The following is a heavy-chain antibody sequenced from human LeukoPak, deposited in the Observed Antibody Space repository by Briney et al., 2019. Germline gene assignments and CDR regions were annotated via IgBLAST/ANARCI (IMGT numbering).Heavy chain of an antibody. V-gene: IGHV3-66*01. CDR3: ASRDKGYYYGMDV. CDR1: GFTVSSNY. CDR2: IYSGGST. Sequence: GGSLRLSCAASGFTVSSNYMSWVRQAPGKGLEWVSLIYSGGSTYYADSVQGRFTISRDNSKNTLYLQMNSLRAGDAAVYYCASRDKGYYYGMDVWGQGTTVTVSS. J-gene: IGHJ6*02. D-gene: IGHD5-24*01.